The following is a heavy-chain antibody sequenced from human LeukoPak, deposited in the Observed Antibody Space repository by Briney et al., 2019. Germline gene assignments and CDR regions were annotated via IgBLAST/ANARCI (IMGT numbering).Heavy chain of an antibody. V-gene: IGHV3-64*01. D-gene: IGHD5-12*01. CDR3: ARATIVATTRVYDY. Sequence: GRSLRLSCAASGFTFSSYAMHWVRQAPGKGLEYVSAISSNGGSSYYANSVKGRFTISRDNSKNTLYLQMGSLRAEDMAVYYCARATIVATTRVYDYWGQGTLVTVSS. J-gene: IGHJ4*02. CDR2: ISSNGGSS. CDR1: GFTFSSYA.